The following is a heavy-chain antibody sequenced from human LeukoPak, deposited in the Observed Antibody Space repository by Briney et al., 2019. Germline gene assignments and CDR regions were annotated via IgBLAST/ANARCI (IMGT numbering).Heavy chain of an antibody. Sequence: GGSLRLSCAASGFTFSSYWMSWVRQAPGKGREWVANIKQDGSEKYYVDSVKGRFTISRDNAKNSLYLQMDSLSGEDTAVYYCGRDLEWFDIWGQGTMVTVSS. CDR2: IKQDGSEK. D-gene: IGHD3-3*01. J-gene: IGHJ3*02. CDR3: GRDLEWFDI. V-gene: IGHV3-7*01. CDR1: GFTFSSYW.